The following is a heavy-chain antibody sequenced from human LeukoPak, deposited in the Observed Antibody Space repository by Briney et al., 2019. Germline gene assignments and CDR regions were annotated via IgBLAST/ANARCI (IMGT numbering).Heavy chain of an antibody. CDR1: GGSFRGYY. CDR2: INHSGST. J-gene: IGHJ5*02. D-gene: IGHD6-19*01. CDR3: ARSLYASSNNWFDP. Sequence: SETLSLTCAVYGGSFRGYYWSWIRQPPGKGLEWIGEINHSGSTNYNPSLKSRVTISVDTSKNQFSLKLSSVTAADAAVYYCARSLYASSNNWFDPWGQGTLVTVSS. V-gene: IGHV4-34*01.